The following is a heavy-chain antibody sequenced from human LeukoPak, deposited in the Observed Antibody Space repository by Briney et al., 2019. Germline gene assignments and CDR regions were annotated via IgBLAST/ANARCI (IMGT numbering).Heavy chain of an antibody. J-gene: IGHJ4*02. D-gene: IGHD3-3*01. CDR2: IYSGGST. CDR3: ARAPLPPIIGGPTVYFDY. V-gene: IGHV3-53*01. CDR1: GFTVSSNY. Sequence: GGSLRLSCATSGFTVSSNYMSWVRQAPGKGLEWVSVIYSGGSTYYADSVKGRFTISRDNSKNTLYLQMNILRAEDTAVYYCARAPLPPIIGGPTVYFDYWGQGTLVTVSS.